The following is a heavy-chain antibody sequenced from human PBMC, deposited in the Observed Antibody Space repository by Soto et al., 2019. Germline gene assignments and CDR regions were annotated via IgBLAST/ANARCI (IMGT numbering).Heavy chain of an antibody. CDR2: ISRSHSDI. J-gene: IGHJ4*02. Sequence: GAQRHSSAASGLTLVMYETHLVRVFPGRGLEWISFISRSHSDIYYADSVKGRFTISRDNAKNTLYLHMTNLRAEDTAVYYCAKDGNWLDVYYDVWGQGTPVNCSS. CDR1: GLTLVMYE. V-gene: IGHV3-48*03. CDR3: AKDGNWLDVYYDV. D-gene: IGHD3-16*01.